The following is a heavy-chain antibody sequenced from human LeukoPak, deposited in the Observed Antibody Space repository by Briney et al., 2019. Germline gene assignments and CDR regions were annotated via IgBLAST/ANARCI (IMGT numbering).Heavy chain of an antibody. V-gene: IGHV4-59*01. CDR1: GGSISNYY. Sequence: SETLSLICTVSGGSISNYYWSWIRQPPGKGLEWIGYIYYSGSTNNNPSLKSRVTISLDTSKKQFSLKMSSVTAADTAVYYCARVGGSNYYYYGMDVWGQGTTVTVSS. D-gene: IGHD3-10*01. J-gene: IGHJ6*02. CDR3: ARVGGSNYYYYGMDV. CDR2: IYYSGST.